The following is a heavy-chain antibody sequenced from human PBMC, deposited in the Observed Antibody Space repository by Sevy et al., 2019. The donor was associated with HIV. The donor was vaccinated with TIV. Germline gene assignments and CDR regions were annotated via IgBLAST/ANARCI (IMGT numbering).Heavy chain of an antibody. CDR1: GFTFSSYG. Sequence: GGSLRLSCAASGFTFSSYGMHWVRQAPGKGLEWVAVIWYDGSNKYYADSVKGRFTISRDNSKNTLYLQMNSLRAEDTAGYYCAREGNVGSTSHRFDPWGQGTLVTVSS. V-gene: IGHV3-33*01. CDR3: AREGNVGSTSHRFDP. CDR2: IWYDGSNK. J-gene: IGHJ5*02. D-gene: IGHD2-2*01.